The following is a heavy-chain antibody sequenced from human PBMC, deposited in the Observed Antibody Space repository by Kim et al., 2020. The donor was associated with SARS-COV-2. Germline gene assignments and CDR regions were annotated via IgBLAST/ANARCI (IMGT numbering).Heavy chain of an antibody. J-gene: IGHJ4*02. CDR3: ARLTTMIVVVFDY. D-gene: IGHD3-22*01. V-gene: IGHV4-39*01. Sequence: YNPYLKSRVTISVDTSKNQFYLKLSSVTAADTAVYYCARLTTMIVVVFDYWGQGTLVSVSS.